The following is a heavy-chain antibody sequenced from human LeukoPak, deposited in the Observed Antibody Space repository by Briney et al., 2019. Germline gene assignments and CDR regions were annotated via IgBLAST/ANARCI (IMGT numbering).Heavy chain of an antibody. CDR2: IYYSGST. Sequence: SETLSLTCTVSGGSISSSSYYWGWIRQPPGKGLEWIGSIYYSGSTYYNPSLKSRVTISVDTSKNQFSLKLSSVTAADTAVYYCARRYCSGGGCYLYGHRSWFDPWGQGTLVTVSS. CDR1: GGSISSSSYY. D-gene: IGHD2-15*01. CDR3: ARRYCSGGGCYLYGHRSWFDP. J-gene: IGHJ5*02. V-gene: IGHV4-39*07.